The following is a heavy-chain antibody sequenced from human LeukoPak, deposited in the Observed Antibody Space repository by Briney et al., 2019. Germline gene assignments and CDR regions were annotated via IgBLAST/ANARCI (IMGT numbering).Heavy chain of an antibody. CDR1: GFTFSSYA. J-gene: IGHJ4*02. V-gene: IGHV3-23*01. CDR2: IIGSSGST. D-gene: IGHD6-19*01. Sequence: GGSLGLSCAASGFTFSSYAMSWVRQAPGKGLEWVSAIIGSSGSTYYADFVKGRFTISRDNSKNTLYLQMNSLRVEDTAVYYCAKHYSSGWYTSDNWGQGTLVTVSS. CDR3: AKHYSSGWYTSDN.